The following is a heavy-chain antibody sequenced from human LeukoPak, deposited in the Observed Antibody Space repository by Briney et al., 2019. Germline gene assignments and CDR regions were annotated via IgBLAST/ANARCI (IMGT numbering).Heavy chain of an antibody. CDR3: ARGDKLLWFGESNWFDP. V-gene: IGHV1-18*01. CDR1: GYTFTSYG. D-gene: IGHD3-10*01. CDR2: ISAYNGNT. J-gene: IGHJ5*02. Sequence: ASVKVSCKASGYTFTSYGISWVRQAPGQGLEWMGWISAYNGNTNYAQKLQGRVTMTTDTSTSTAYMELRSLRSDDTAVYYCARGDKLLWFGESNWFDPWGQGTLVTVSS.